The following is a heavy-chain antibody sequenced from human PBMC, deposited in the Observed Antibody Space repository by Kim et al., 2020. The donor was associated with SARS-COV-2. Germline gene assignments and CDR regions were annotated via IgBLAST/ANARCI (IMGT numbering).Heavy chain of an antibody. V-gene: IGHV3-66*01. CDR3: ARDGGSY. CDR2: SGGST. Sequence: SGGSTYYADSVKGRFTISRDNSKNTLYLQMNSLRAEDTAVYYCARDGGSYWGQGTLVTVSS. J-gene: IGHJ4*02. D-gene: IGHD3-10*01.